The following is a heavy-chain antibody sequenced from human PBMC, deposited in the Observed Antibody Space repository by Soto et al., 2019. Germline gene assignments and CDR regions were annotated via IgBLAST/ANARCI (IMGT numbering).Heavy chain of an antibody. V-gene: IGHV3-30*18. D-gene: IGHD5-18*01. CDR1: GFMFNDYG. Sequence: GGSLRLSCEASGFMFNDYGMHWVRQAPGKGLVWVAVISYHGNNKYYAQSVKGRFTISRDNSKNTLFLHMDSLRPEDTAVYHCVKGDLDTAVVNSPDAFDVWGPGTMVTVSS. CDR3: VKGDLDTAVVNSPDAFDV. CDR2: ISYHGNNK. J-gene: IGHJ3*01.